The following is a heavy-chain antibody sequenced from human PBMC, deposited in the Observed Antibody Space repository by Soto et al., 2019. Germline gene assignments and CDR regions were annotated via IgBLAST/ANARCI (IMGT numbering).Heavy chain of an antibody. V-gene: IGHV3-30-3*01. J-gene: IGHJ6*02. Sequence: HPGGSLRLSCAASGFPFSSYAMHWVRQAPGKGLEWVAVISYDGSNKYYADSVKGRFTISRDNSKNTLYLQMNSLRAEDTAVYYCARDLGPVVPAAMRSSTYYYYGMDVWGQGTTVTVSS. D-gene: IGHD2-2*01. CDR1: GFPFSSYA. CDR2: ISYDGSNK. CDR3: ARDLGPVVPAAMRSSTYYYYGMDV.